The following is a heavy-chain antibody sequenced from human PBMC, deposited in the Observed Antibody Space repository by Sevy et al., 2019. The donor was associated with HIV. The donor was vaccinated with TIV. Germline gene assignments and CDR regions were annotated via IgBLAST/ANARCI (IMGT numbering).Heavy chain of an antibody. D-gene: IGHD4-17*01. CDR2: ISAGVGRI. CDR1: GFSLTGYA. CDR3: GIDPNGDYVGAFDM. V-gene: IGHV3-23*01. Sequence: GGSLRLSCVVSGFSLTGYAMSWVRQSPGKGLEWVEGISAGVGRIYYADSVKGRFSISRDNSKNTLVLQMNSLSAEDTAIYYCGIDPNGDYVGAFDMWGQGTMVTVSS. J-gene: IGHJ3*02.